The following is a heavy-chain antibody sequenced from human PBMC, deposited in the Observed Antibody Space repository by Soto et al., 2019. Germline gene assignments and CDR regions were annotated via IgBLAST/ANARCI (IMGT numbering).Heavy chain of an antibody. J-gene: IGHJ3*02. V-gene: IGHV1-69*01. CDR1: GGTFRSYA. CDR2: IIPIFGTA. Sequence: QVQLVQSGAEVKKPGSSVKVSCKASGGTFRSYAISWVRQAPGQGLEWMGGIIPIFGTANYAQKFQGRVTITADESTSTAYMELSSLRSEDTAVYYCARVSDTAMVRTPGAFDIWGQGTMVTVSS. CDR3: ARVSDTAMVRTPGAFDI. D-gene: IGHD5-18*01.